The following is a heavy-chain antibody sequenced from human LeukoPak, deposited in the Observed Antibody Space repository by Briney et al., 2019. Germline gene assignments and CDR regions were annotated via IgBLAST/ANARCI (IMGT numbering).Heavy chain of an antibody. CDR1: GYTFTSYG. V-gene: IGHV1-18*01. J-gene: IGHJ3*02. Sequence: ASVKVSCKASGYTFTSYGISWVRQAPGQGLEWMGWISAYNGNTNYAQKLQGRVTMTTDTSTSTAYMELRSLRSDDRAVYYCARVYYDFWSGYEYDAFDIWGQGTMVTVSS. CDR3: ARVYYDFWSGYEYDAFDI. CDR2: ISAYNGNT. D-gene: IGHD3-3*01.